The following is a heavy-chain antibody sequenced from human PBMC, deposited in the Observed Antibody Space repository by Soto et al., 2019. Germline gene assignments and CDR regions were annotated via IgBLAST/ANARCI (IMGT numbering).Heavy chain of an antibody. CDR1: GGSVSSGSYY. D-gene: IGHD6-13*01. V-gene: IGHV4-61*01. CDR3: ARDYSSSWYFWFDP. J-gene: IGHJ5*02. Sequence: SETLSLTCTVSGGSVSSGSYYWSWIRQPPGKGLEWIGYIYYSGSTNYNPSLKSRVTISVDTSKNQFSLKLSSVTAADTAVYYCARDYSSSWYFWFDPWGQGTLVTVSS. CDR2: IYYSGST.